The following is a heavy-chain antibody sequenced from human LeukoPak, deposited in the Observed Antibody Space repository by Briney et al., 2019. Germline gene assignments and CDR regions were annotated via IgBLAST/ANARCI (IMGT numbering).Heavy chain of an antibody. CDR3: ARGYGGIYYYYMDV. V-gene: IGHV4-34*01. CDR2: INHSGST. J-gene: IGHJ6*03. CDR1: GGSFSGYY. D-gene: IGHD3-16*01. Sequence: PSETLSLTCAVYGGSFSGYYWSWIRQPPGKGLEWIGEINHSGSTNYNPSLKSRVTISVDTSKNQFSLKLSSVTAADTAVYYCARGYGGIYYYYMDVWGKGTTVTVSS.